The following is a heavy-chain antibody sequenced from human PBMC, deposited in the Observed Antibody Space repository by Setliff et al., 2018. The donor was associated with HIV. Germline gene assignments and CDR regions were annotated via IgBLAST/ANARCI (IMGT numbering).Heavy chain of an antibody. V-gene: IGHV1-69*05. J-gene: IGHJ4*02. CDR1: GDTFTGHA. D-gene: IGHD2-8*01. Sequence: SVKVSCKISGDTFTGHAIAWVRQAPGQGLEWMGGIIPITGTIHFAQKFQDRITVTKDESTGTVYMELSSLRAEDTAVYYCARKAGYCPHGGCWSPLDYWGQGTLVTV. CDR3: ARKAGYCPHGGCWSPLDY. CDR2: IIPITGTI.